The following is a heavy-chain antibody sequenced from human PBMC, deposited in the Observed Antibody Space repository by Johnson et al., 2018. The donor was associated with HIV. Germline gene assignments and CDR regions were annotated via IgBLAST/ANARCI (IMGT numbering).Heavy chain of an antibody. CDR1: GFTFSSYG. CDR2: IRYDGSNK. J-gene: IGHJ3*02. V-gene: IGHV3-30*02. CDR3: AKAGDWSDAFDI. D-gene: IGHD3/OR15-3a*01. Sequence: QVQLVESGGGVVQPGGSLRLSCAASGFTFSSYGMHWVRQAPGKGLEWVAFIRYDGSNKYYADSVKGRFTISRDNSKNTLYLQMNSLRAEDTAVYYCAKAGDWSDAFDIWGQGTMVTVSS.